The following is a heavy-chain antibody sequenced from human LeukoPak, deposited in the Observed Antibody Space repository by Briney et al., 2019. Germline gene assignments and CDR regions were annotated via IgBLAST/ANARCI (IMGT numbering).Heavy chain of an antibody. J-gene: IGHJ6*03. V-gene: IGHV1-24*01. D-gene: IGHD3-10*01. CDR3: ATHRRDHVKLWFGELSEVGYYYMDV. Sequence: ASVKVSCKVSGYTLTELSMHWVRQAPGKGLEWMGGFDPEDGETIYAQKFQGRVTMTEDTSTDTAYMELSSLRSEDTAVYYCATHRRDHVKLWFGELSEVGYYYMDVWGKGTTVTISS. CDR2: FDPEDGET. CDR1: GYTLTELS.